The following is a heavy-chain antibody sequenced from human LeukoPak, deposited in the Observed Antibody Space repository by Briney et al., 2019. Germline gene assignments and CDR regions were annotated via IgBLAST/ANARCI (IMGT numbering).Heavy chain of an antibody. D-gene: IGHD2-2*01. CDR3: AREYCSSTSCLPYYYYGMDV. Sequence: PGRSLRLSCAASGFTFSSYATHWVRQAPGKGLEWVAVISYDGSNKYYADSVKGRFTISRDNSKNTLYLQVNSLRAEDTAVYYCAREYCSSTSCLPYYYYGMDVWGQGTTVTVSS. CDR2: ISYDGSNK. V-gene: IGHV3-30*04. CDR1: GFTFSSYA. J-gene: IGHJ6*02.